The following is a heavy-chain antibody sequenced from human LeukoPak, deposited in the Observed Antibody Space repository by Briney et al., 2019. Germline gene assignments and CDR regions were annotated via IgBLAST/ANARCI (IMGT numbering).Heavy chain of an antibody. CDR1: GYSFTSSW. CDR3: ARQSYYDSSGYYYFDY. D-gene: IGHD3-22*01. Sequence: PGESLKISCKGSGYSFTSSWIGWVRQMPGKGLEWMGIIYPGDSDTRYSPSFQGQVTISADKSISTSYLQWSSLKASDTAMYYCARQSYYDSSGYYYFDYWGQGTLVTVSS. V-gene: IGHV5-51*01. J-gene: IGHJ4*02. CDR2: IYPGDSDT.